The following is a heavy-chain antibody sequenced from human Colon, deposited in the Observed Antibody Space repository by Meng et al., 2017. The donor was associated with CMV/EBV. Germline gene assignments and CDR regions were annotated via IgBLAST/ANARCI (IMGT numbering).Heavy chain of an antibody. V-gene: IGHV1-18*01. Sequence: ASVKVSCKASGYTFGSFGVTWVRRAPGQGLEWMGWINAYNGNTDYAQKFQGRVTLTTDTSTKTAYLEMRGLKSDDTAVYFCARVRGNYGSDSLAVWGQGTTVTVSS. CDR1: GYTFGSFG. J-gene: IGHJ6*02. CDR2: INAYNGNT. D-gene: IGHD3-10*01. CDR3: ARVRGNYGSDSLAV.